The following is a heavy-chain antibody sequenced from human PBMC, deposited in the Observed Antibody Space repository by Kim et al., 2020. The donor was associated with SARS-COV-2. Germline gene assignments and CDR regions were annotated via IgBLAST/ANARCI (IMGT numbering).Heavy chain of an antibody. D-gene: IGHD3-22*01. J-gene: IGHJ6*02. V-gene: IGHV3-30*02. CDR3: AKGTDSSYYYYGMDV. Sequence: DSVKCRFTIDRDKSKNTLYLQMISLGAEDTAGYYCAKGTDSSYYYYGMDVWGQGTTVTVSS.